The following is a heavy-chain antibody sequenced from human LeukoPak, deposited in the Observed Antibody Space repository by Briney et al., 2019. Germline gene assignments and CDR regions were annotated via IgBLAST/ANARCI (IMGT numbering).Heavy chain of an antibody. CDR2: INQDGSVK. Sequence: GGSLRLTCAASRFTFSNYWMSWVRQAPGEGLEWVANINQDGSVKYYVDSIKGRFTISRDNAKNSVFLQMNSLRADDTAVYYCARIGYSSSSLDYWGQGNLVTVSS. V-gene: IGHV3-7*01. D-gene: IGHD6-6*01. CDR1: RFTFSNYW. CDR3: ARIGYSSSSLDY. J-gene: IGHJ4*02.